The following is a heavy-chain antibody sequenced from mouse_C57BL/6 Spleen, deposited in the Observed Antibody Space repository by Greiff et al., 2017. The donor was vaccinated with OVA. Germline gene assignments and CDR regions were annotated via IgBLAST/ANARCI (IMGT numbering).Heavy chain of an antibody. CDR2: IYPGDGDT. D-gene: IGHD6-1*01. CDR3: ARVPGLPYAMDY. Sequence: QVQLQQSGPELVKPGASVKISCKASGYAFSSSWMNWVKQRPGKGLEWIGRIYPGDGDTNYNGKFKGKATLTADKSSSTAYMQLSSLTSEDSAVYFCARVPGLPYAMDYWGQGTSVTVSS. J-gene: IGHJ4*01. V-gene: IGHV1-82*01. CDR1: GYAFSSSW.